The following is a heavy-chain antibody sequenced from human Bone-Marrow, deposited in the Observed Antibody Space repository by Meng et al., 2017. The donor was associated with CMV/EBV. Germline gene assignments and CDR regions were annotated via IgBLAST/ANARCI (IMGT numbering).Heavy chain of an antibody. CDR3: AILGVVVISAFDI. D-gene: IGHD3-22*01. CDR2: ISYDGSNK. Sequence: GESLKISCAASGFTFTTFSVHWVRQAPGKGLEWVAVISYDGSNKYYADSVKGRFTISRDNSKNTLYLQMNSLRAEDTAVYYCAILGVVVISAFDIWGQGTMVTVSS. J-gene: IGHJ3*02. V-gene: IGHV3-30-3*01. CDR1: GFTFTTFS.